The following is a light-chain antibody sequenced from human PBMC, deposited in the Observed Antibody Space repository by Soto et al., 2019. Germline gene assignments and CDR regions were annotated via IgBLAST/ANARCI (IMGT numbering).Light chain of an antibody. CDR2: GAS. CDR3: QQYGSSLGVT. Sequence: EIVLTQSPGTLSLSPGERATLSCRASQSVSSSYLAWYQQKPGQAPRLLIYGASSRATGIPDRFSGSGSGTDVTLTISRLEPEDFGVYYCQQYGSSLGVTFGGGTKVEIK. J-gene: IGKJ4*01. V-gene: IGKV3-20*01. CDR1: QSVSSSY.